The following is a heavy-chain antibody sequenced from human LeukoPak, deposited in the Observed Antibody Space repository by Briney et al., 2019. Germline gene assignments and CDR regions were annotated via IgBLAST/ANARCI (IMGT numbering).Heavy chain of an antibody. Sequence: PSETLSLTCTVSGGSISSYYWSWIRQPPGKGLEWIGYIYYSGSTNYNPSPKSRVTISVDRSKNQFSLKLSSVTAADTAVYYCARGSYSVDYWGQGTLDTVSS. CDR3: ARGSYSVDY. V-gene: IGHV4-59*01. CDR1: GGSISSYY. CDR2: IYYSGST. D-gene: IGHD1-26*01. J-gene: IGHJ4*02.